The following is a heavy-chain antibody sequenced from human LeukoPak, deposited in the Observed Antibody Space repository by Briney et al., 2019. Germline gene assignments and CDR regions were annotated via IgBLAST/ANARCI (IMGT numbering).Heavy chain of an antibody. V-gene: IGHV4-34*01. CDR2: INHSGST. D-gene: IGHD6-25*01. CDR1: GGSFSGYY. CDR3: AGSGYRRGRPTSTYMDV. Sequence: PSETLSLTCAVYGGSFSGYYWSWIRQPPGKGLEWIGEINHSGSTNCNPSLKSRVTISVDTSKNQFSLKLSSVTAADTAVYYCAGSGYRRGRPTSTYMDVWGKGTTVTVSS. J-gene: IGHJ6*03.